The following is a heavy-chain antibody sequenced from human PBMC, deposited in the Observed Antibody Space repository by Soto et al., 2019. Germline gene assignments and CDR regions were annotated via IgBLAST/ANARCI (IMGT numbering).Heavy chain of an antibody. J-gene: IGHJ4*02. CDR2: IYYSGST. CDR1: GGSISSYY. D-gene: IGHD2-8*01. CDR3: ARHSVPNSVDY. Sequence: PSETLSLTCTVSGGSISSYYWSWIRQPPGKGLEWIGYIYYSGSTNYNPSLKSRVTISVDTSKNQFSLKLSSVTAADTAVYYCARHSVPNSVDYWGQGTLVTVS. V-gene: IGHV4-59*08.